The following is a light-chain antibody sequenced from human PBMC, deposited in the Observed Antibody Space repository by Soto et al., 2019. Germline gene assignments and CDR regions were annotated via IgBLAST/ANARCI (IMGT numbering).Light chain of an antibody. Sequence: EIVLTQSPGTLSLSPGERATLSCRASQSVRNNYLAWYQHKPGQAPRLLIYGASSRATGIPDRFSGSGSGTEFTLTISRLEPEYFAVYYCQRYGSSPPYTFGQGTKLEIK. V-gene: IGKV3-20*01. J-gene: IGKJ2*01. CDR1: QSVRNNY. CDR3: QRYGSSPPYT. CDR2: GAS.